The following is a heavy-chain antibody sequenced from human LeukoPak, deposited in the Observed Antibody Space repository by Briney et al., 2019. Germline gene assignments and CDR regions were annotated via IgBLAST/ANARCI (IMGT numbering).Heavy chain of an antibody. Sequence: ASVKVSCKASGYTFTSYYMHWVRQAPGQGLEWMGIINPSGGSTSYAQKFQGRVTMTRNTSISTAYMELSSLRSEDTAVYYCARGRDSYYDFWSGYYKDFDYWGQGTLVTVSS. J-gene: IGHJ4*02. CDR3: ARGRDSYYDFWSGYYKDFDY. CDR2: INPSGGST. D-gene: IGHD3-3*01. V-gene: IGHV1-46*01. CDR1: GYTFTSYY.